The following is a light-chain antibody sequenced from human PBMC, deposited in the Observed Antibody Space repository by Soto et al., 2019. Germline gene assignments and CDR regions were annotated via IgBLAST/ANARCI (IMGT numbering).Light chain of an antibody. CDR3: HQYNSLPRP. Sequence: EIVMTQSPANLSLSPGERATFSSRASQSVSTNLAWYQLKPGQAPSLLIYGASTRATGIPARFSGSGSGTAFTLTILSLQSEHLARYFCHQYNSLPRPSGQGTRLEIK. CDR2: GAS. J-gene: IGKJ5*01. V-gene: IGKV3-15*01. CDR1: QSVSTN.